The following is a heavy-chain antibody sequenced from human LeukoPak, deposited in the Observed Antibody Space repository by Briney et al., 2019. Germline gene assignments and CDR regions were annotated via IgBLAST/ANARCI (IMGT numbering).Heavy chain of an antibody. CDR3: AKLSLSGRSQSADY. Sequence: GGSLRLSCAASGFTFSNYAMSWVRQAPGKGLEWVSTLSGTGGSTYYADSVKGRFTISRDNSKNTLYLQVSSLRAEDTAVYYCAKLSLSGRSQSADYWGQGTLVTVSS. D-gene: IGHD3-10*01. J-gene: IGHJ4*02. V-gene: IGHV3-23*01. CDR2: LSGTGGST. CDR1: GFTFSNYA.